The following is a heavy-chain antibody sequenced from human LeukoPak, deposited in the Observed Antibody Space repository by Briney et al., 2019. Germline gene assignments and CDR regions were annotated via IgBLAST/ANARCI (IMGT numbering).Heavy chain of an antibody. V-gene: IGHV1-2*02. CDR2: IDPNSGAT. D-gene: IGHD1-26*01. J-gene: IGHJ5*02. Sequence: ASVKVSCKASGYTFTGYYMHWVRQAPGQGLEWMAWIDPNSGATNYAQKFQGRITMTRDTSISTAYMELSRLRSDDTAVYYCARVGATYSGDPWGQGTLVTVSS. CDR1: GYTFTGYY. CDR3: ARVGATYSGDP.